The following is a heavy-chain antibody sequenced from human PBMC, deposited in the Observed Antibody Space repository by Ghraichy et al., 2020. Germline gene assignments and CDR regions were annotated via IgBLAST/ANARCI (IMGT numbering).Heavy chain of an antibody. CDR3: ARHGPVVPAAMPNLASPNNWFDP. J-gene: IGHJ5*02. Sequence: ESLNISCTVSGGSISSSSYYWGWIRQPPGKGLEWIGSIYYSGSTYYNPSLKSRVTISVDTSKNQFSLKLSSVTAADTAVYYCARHGPVVPAAMPNLASPNNWFDPWGQGTLVTVSS. V-gene: IGHV4-39*01. CDR1: GGSISSSSYY. D-gene: IGHD2-2*01. CDR2: IYYSGST.